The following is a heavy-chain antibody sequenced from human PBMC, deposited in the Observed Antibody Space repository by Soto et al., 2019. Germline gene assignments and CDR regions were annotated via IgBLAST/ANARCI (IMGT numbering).Heavy chain of an antibody. CDR1: GGSISSGGYY. V-gene: IGHV4-31*03. D-gene: IGHD3-22*01. Sequence: SETLSLTCTVSGGSISSGGYYWIRIRQHPGKGLEWIGYIYYSGSTYYNPSLKSRVTISVDTSKNQFSLKLSSVTAADTAVYYCARAEDYYDSKYYFDYWGQGTLVTVSS. CDR2: IYYSGST. J-gene: IGHJ4*02. CDR3: ARAEDYYDSKYYFDY.